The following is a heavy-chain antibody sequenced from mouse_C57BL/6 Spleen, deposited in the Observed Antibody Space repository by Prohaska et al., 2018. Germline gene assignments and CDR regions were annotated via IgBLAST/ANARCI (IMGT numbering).Heavy chain of an antibody. D-gene: IGHD2-4*01. V-gene: IGHV1-81*01. CDR3: ARGAFYDYDQYYFDC. CDR1: GYTFTIYG. CDR2: IYPRRGNT. J-gene: IGHJ2*01. Sequence: GAELARPGASVKLSCKASGYTFTIYGISWVKQRTGHGLEWIGKIYPRRGNTYYNEKVKGKATLTADKSYSTAYMELRILTSVDSAVDFCARGAFYDYDQYYFDCWGQGTTLTVSS.